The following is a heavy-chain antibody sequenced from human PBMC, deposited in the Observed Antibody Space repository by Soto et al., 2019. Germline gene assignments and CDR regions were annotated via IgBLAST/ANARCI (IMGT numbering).Heavy chain of an antibody. J-gene: IGHJ4*02. Sequence: SVKVSCKASGGTFSSYTISWVRQAPGQGLEWMGGIIPIFGTANYAQKFQGRVTITADESTSTAYMELSSLRSEDTAVYYCASRCISTSCYDSTDYWGQGTLVTVSS. CDR1: GGTFSSYT. CDR2: IIPIFGTA. V-gene: IGHV1-69*13. D-gene: IGHD2-2*01. CDR3: ASRCISTSCYDSTDY.